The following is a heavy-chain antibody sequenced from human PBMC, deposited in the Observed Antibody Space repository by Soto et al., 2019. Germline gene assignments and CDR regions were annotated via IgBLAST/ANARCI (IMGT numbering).Heavy chain of an antibody. CDR3: AKDRWEFTRYFDS. Sequence: QVQLVEAGGGVVQPGTSLRLSCAASGFTFRTYGMHWVRQAPGKGLEWVAVIPKDGNDQYYADSVKGRFTVSRDNSKNTLSLQMNSLRPEDTAFYYCAKDRWEFTRYFDSWGQGTLVTVSS. V-gene: IGHV3-30*18. J-gene: IGHJ4*02. CDR2: IPKDGNDQ. CDR1: GFTFRTYG. D-gene: IGHD1-26*01.